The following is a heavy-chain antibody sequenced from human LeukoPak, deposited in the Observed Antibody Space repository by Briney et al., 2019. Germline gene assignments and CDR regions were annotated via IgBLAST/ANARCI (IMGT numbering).Heavy chain of an antibody. J-gene: IGHJ5*02. D-gene: IGHD2-2*01. Sequence: SETLSLTCTVSGGSISSGGYYWSWIRQHPGKGLEWFGYIYYSGSTYYNPSLKSRVTISVDTSKNQFSLKLTSVTAADTAVYYCARGVLPAPNWFDPWGQGTLVTVSS. CDR2: IYYSGST. V-gene: IGHV4-31*03. CDR1: GGSISSGGYY. CDR3: ARGVLPAPNWFDP.